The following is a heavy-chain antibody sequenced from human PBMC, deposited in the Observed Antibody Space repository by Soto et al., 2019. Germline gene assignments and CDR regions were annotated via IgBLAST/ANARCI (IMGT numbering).Heavy chain of an antibody. J-gene: IGHJ6*02. Sequence: EVQLVETGGGLIQPGGSLRLSCAASGFTVSSNYMSWVRQAPGKGLDWVSVIYSGGSTYDADSVKGRFTISRDNSKNTLYLQMNSLGAEDTAVYYWARHPSGSTAGTYYGMDVWGQGTTVTVSS. CDR3: ARHPSGSTAGTYYGMDV. CDR2: IYSGGST. CDR1: GFTVSSNY. V-gene: IGHV3-53*02. D-gene: IGHD2-2*01.